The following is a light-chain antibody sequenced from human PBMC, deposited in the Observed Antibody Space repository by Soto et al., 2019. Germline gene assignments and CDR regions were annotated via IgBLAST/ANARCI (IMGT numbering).Light chain of an antibody. CDR3: QQSGSSLST. CDR2: GAS. CDR1: QGVSSRY. Sequence: EIVLTQSPGTLSFSPGEVATLSCRASQGVSSRYLAWYQQKRGQAPRLLIYGASSRATGIPDRFSGFGSGTDFTLTISGLEPEDFAVYYCQQSGSSLSTFGQGTKVDIK. V-gene: IGKV3-20*01. J-gene: IGKJ1*01.